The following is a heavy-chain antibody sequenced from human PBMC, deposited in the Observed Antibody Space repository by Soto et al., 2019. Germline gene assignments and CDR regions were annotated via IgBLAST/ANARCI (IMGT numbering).Heavy chain of an antibody. CDR2: IIPIFGTA. Sequence: SVKVSCKASGGTFSSYAISWVRQAPGQGLEWMGGIIPIFGTANYAQKFQGRVTITADESTSTAYMELSSLRSEDTAVYYCARGAREYDFWSGYYSWDRDAFDIWGQRTMVTVSS. V-gene: IGHV1-69*13. CDR3: ARGAREYDFWSGYYSWDRDAFDI. J-gene: IGHJ3*02. D-gene: IGHD3-3*01. CDR1: GGTFSSYA.